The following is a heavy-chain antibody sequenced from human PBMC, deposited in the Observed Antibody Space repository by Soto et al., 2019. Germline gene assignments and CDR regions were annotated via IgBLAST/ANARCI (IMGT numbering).Heavy chain of an antibody. J-gene: IGHJ3*02. V-gene: IGHV4-39*02. CDR2: IYYTGST. CDR1: GGSISSSSYY. CDR3: VRVDYYDSRGDFRPDDAFDI. D-gene: IGHD3-22*01. Sequence: SETLSLTCTVSGGSISSSSYYWGWSRQPPGKGLEWIGSIYYTGSTYYSPSLKGRVPIAVDSSKNHFSMKRSSVTAADTAVYHCVRVDYYDSRGDFRPDDAFDIWGQGTRVTVSS.